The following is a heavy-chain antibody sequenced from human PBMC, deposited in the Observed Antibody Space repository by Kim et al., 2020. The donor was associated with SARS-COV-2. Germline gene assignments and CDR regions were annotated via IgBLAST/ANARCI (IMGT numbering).Heavy chain of an antibody. J-gene: IGHJ6*02. Sequence: GGSLRLSCAASGFTFSSYGMHWVRQAPGKGLEWVAVISYDGSNKYYADSVKGRFTISRDNSKNTLYLQMNSLRAEDTAVYYCAKVNSSSQCYYYGMDVWGQGTTVTVSS. D-gene: IGHD6-19*01. V-gene: IGHV3-30*18. CDR2: ISYDGSNK. CDR1: GFTFSSYG. CDR3: AKVNSSSQCYYYGMDV.